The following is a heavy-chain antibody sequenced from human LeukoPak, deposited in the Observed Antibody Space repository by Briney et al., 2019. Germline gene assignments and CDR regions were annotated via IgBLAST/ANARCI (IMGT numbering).Heavy chain of an antibody. V-gene: IGHV3-66*01. D-gene: IGHD3-10*01. CDR2: IYSGGRT. Sequence: PGRSLRLSCAASGFTFSSYGMHWVRQAPGKGLEWVSVIYSGGRTYYADSVKGRFTISRDNSKNTLYLQMNSLRAEDTAVYYCARVEGSGSYYYSFNYWGQGTLVTVSS. J-gene: IGHJ4*02. CDR1: GFTFSSYG. CDR3: ARVEGSGSYYYSFNY.